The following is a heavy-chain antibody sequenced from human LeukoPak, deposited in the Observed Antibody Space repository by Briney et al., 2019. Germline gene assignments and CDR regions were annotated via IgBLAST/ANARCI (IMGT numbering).Heavy chain of an antibody. CDR2: INPSGGST. Sequence: GASVKVSCKASGYTFTSYYMHWMRQAPGQGLEWMGIINPSGGSTSHAQKFQGRVTMTRDTSTSTVYMELSSLRSEDTAVYYCARGEGITMIVVATWFDPWGQGTLVTVSS. CDR3: ARGEGITMIVVATWFDP. CDR1: GYTFTSYY. V-gene: IGHV1-46*01. J-gene: IGHJ5*02. D-gene: IGHD3-22*01.